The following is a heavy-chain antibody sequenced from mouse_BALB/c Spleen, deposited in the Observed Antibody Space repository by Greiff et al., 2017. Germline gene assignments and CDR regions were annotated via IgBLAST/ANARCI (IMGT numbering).Heavy chain of an antibody. V-gene: IGHV3-6*02. D-gene: IGHD1-3*01. J-gene: IGHJ3*01. CDR2: ISYDGSN. CDR3: ARGVGPFAY. CDR1: GYSITSGYY. Sequence: VQLKESGPGLVKPSQSLSLTCSVTGYSITSGYYWNWIRQFPGNKLEWMGYISYDGSNNYNPSLKNRISITRDTSKNQFFLKLNSVTTEDTATYYCARGVGPFAYWGQGTLVTVSA.